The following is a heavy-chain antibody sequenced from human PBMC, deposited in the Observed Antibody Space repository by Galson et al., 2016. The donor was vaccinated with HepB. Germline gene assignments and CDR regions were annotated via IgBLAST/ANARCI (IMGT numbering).Heavy chain of an antibody. D-gene: IGHD1-26*01. Sequence: LRLSCATSGFNFDDHAMHWVRQAPGKGLEWVSSIGWNSIILGYADSVKGRFTISRDSAKSSLYLQMNSLRAEDTAFYYCAKDVGHRSHGLDVWGQGTTVTVSS. V-gene: IGHV3-9*01. J-gene: IGHJ6*02. CDR2: IGWNSIIL. CDR3: AKDVGHRSHGLDV. CDR1: GFNFDDHA.